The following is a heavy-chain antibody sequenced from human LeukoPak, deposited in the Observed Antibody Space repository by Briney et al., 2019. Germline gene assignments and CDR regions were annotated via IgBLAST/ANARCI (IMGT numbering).Heavy chain of an antibody. V-gene: IGHV1-2*02. D-gene: IGHD3-22*01. CDR1: GYTFTDFY. CDR3: ARDDGDDSYNALDY. Sequence: ASVKVSCKASGYTFTDFYMHWVRQAPGQGLEWMGWLNLKSGGTNYAQKFQGRLTLTRETSINTAYMVLSGLRSDDTALYYCARDDGDDSYNALDYWGQGTLVIVSS. CDR2: LNLKSGGT. J-gene: IGHJ4*02.